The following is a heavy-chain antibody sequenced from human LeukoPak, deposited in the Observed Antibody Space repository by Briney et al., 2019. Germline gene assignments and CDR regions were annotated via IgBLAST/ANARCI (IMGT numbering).Heavy chain of an antibody. V-gene: IGHV4-59*01. J-gene: IGHJ4*02. Sequence: PSETLSLTCTVSGGSTSSYYWSWIRQPPGKGLEWIGYIYYSGSTNYNPSLKSRVTISVDTSKNQFSLKLSSVTAADTAVYYCASTSGYSSSWYRFDYWGQGTLVTVSS. CDR1: GGSTSSYY. CDR2: IYYSGST. CDR3: ASTSGYSSSWYRFDY. D-gene: IGHD6-13*01.